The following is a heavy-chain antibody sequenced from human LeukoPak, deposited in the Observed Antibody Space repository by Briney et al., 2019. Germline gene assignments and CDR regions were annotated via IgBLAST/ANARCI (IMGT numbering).Heavy chain of an antibody. J-gene: IGHJ4*02. Sequence: GGSLRLSCAASGFTFSSYSMNWVRQAPGKGLEWVSSISSSSSYIYYADSVKGRFTISRDNAKNSLYLQMNSLRAEDTAVYYCARDNIVATMRFSYWGQGTLVTVSS. D-gene: IGHD5-12*01. CDR1: GFTFSSYS. CDR2: ISSSSSYI. V-gene: IGHV3-21*01. CDR3: ARDNIVATMRFSY.